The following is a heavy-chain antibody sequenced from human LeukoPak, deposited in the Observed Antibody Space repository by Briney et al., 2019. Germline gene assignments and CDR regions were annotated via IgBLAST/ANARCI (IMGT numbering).Heavy chain of an antibody. CDR2: IYASGST. CDR3: ARAHCSGGSCYLDY. J-gene: IGHJ4*02. CDR1: GGSISNWY. V-gene: IGHV4-4*07. D-gene: IGHD2-15*01. Sequence: PSETLSLTCTLSGGSISNWYWTWIWQPAGKRLEWIGRIYASGSTDYNPSLKSRVTMSVDRSNNQFSLKLSSVTAADTGVYYCARAHCSGGSCYLDYWGQASLVTVSS.